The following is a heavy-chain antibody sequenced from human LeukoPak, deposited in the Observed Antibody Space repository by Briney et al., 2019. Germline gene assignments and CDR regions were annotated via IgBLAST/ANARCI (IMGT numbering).Heavy chain of an antibody. D-gene: IGHD2-15*01. V-gene: IGHV3-9*01. Sequence: PGRSLRLSCAASGFTFDDYAMHWVRQAPGKGLEWVSGISWNSGSIGYADSVMGRFTISRDNAKNSLYLQMNSLRAEDTALYYCAKDIGYCSGGSCYHFDYWGQGTLVTVSS. J-gene: IGHJ4*02. CDR2: ISWNSGSI. CDR3: AKDIGYCSGGSCYHFDY. CDR1: GFTFDDYA.